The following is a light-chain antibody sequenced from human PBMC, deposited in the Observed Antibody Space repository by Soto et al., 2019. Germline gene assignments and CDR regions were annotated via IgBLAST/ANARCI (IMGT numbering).Light chain of an antibody. CDR3: QQYGRFT. CDR1: QSISSTY. V-gene: IGKV3-20*01. Sequence: ELVLTQSPGTLSLSPGEGATLSCRASQSISSTYLAWYQQKPGQAPMLLIYATSTRATGISDRFSCSGSRTDFTLTIRRLEPAAFAVYYCQQYGRFTFGPGTKVDFK. J-gene: IGKJ3*01. CDR2: ATS.